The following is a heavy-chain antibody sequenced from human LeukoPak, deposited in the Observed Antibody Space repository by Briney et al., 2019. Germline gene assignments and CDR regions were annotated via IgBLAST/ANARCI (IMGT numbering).Heavy chain of an antibody. CDR1: GGSISSSSYY. Sequence: KPSETLSLTCTVSGGSISSSSYYWGWIRQPPGKGLEWIGSIYYSGSTYYNPSLKSRVTISVDTSKNQFSLKLSSVTAADTAVYYCAGLRGGATPFDYRGQGTLVTVSS. D-gene: IGHD1-26*01. J-gene: IGHJ4*02. CDR2: IYYSGST. CDR3: AGLRGGATPFDY. V-gene: IGHV4-39*01.